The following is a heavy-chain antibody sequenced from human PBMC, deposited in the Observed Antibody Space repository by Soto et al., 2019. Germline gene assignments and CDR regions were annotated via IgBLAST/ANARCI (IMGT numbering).Heavy chain of an antibody. J-gene: IGHJ3*02. CDR3: TRARMEVGATTPFGI. CDR1: GGSIRSGGYY. Sequence: PSETQSLTSTVSGGSIRSGGYYWSWIRQHPGKGLEWIGYIYYSGTTEYAASVKGRFTISRDDSKSIAYLQMNSLKTEDTAVYYCTRARMEVGATTPFGIWGQGTMVTVSS. D-gene: IGHD1-26*01. V-gene: IGHV4-31*03. CDR2: IYYSGTT.